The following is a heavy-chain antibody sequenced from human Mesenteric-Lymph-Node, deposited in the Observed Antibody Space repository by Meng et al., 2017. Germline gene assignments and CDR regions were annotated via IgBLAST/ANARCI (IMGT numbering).Heavy chain of an antibody. V-gene: IGHV3-7*01. J-gene: IGHJ6*02. CDR3: ARDVGYCSGGSCYSPSYYYGMDV. CDR2: IKQDGSEK. CDR1: GFTFSSYW. Sequence: LSLTCAASGFTFSSYWMSWVRQAPGKGLEWVANIKQDGSEKYYVDSVKGRFTISRDNAKNSLYLQMNSLRAEDTAVYYCARDVGYCSGGSCYSPSYYYGMDVWGQGTTVTVSS. D-gene: IGHD2-15*01.